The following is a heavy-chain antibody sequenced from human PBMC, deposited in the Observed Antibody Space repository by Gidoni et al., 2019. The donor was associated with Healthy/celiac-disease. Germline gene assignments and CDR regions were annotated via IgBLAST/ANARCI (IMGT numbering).Heavy chain of an antibody. CDR3: ARGEYYDSSGYHDAFDI. J-gene: IGHJ3*02. D-gene: IGHD3-22*01. V-gene: IGHV3-21*01. CDR2: ISSGSSYI. CDR1: GFPFRSSS. Sequence: EVQLVESGGGLVKPGGSLRLSCAASGFPFRSSSMNWVRQAPGKGLEWVSSISSGSSYIYYADSVKCRFTISRDNAKNSLYLQMNSLRAEDTAVYYCARGEYYDSSGYHDAFDIWGQGTMVTVSS.